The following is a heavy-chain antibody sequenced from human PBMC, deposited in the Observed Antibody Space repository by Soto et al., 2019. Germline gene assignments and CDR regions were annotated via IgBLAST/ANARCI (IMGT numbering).Heavy chain of an antibody. D-gene: IGHD3-3*01. J-gene: IGHJ6*02. CDR3: AKDGYYDFWSGYTYYYYGMDV. Sequence: EVQLLESGGGLVQPGGSLRLSCAASGFTFSSYAMSWVRQAPGKGLEWVSAISGSGGSTYYADSVKGRFTISRDNSKNTLYLQMNRLRAEDTAVYYCAKDGYYDFWSGYTYYYYGMDVWGQGTTVTVSS. CDR1: GFTFSSYA. V-gene: IGHV3-23*01. CDR2: ISGSGGST.